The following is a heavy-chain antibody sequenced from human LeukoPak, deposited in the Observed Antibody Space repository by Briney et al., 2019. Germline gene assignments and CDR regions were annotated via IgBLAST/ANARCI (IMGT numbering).Heavy chain of an antibody. CDR1: GFTFSTYS. Sequence: GGSLRLSCAASGFTFSTYSMNWVRQAPGKGLEWVSYISVGSKTIYYADSVKGRFTISRDDAKNSLYLQMSSLRDEDTAMYYCARDIDYWGQGTLVTVSS. J-gene: IGHJ4*02. CDR3: ARDIDY. CDR2: ISVGSKTI. V-gene: IGHV3-48*02.